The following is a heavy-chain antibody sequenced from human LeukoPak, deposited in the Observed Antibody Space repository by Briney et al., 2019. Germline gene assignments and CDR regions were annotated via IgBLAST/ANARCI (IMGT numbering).Heavy chain of an antibody. CDR2: IWYDGSNK. V-gene: IGHV3-33*01. D-gene: IGHD3-22*01. CDR3: ARDGNYYDSSGYYGDY. Sequence: PGGSLRLSCAASGFTFSSYGMHWARQAPGKGLEWVAVIWYDGSNKYYADSVKGRFTISRDNSKNTLYLQMNSLRAEDTAVYYCARDGNYYDSSGYYGDYWGQGTLVTVSS. CDR1: GFTFSSYG. J-gene: IGHJ4*02.